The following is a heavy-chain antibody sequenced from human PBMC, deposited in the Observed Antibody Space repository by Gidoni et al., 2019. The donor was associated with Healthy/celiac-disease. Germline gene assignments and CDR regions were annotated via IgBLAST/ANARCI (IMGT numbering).Heavy chain of an antibody. CDR1: GGTFSSYA. J-gene: IGHJ3*02. CDR3: ARYPAGEMATHKPHGAFDI. Sequence: QVQLVQSGAEVKKPRSSVEVSCKAAGGTFSSYAISWVRQAPGQGLEWMGGIIPIFGTANYAQKCQGRVTSTADESTSTAYMELSSLRSEDTAVYYCARYPAGEMATHKPHGAFDIWGQGTMVTVSS. D-gene: IGHD3-10*01. CDR2: IIPIFGTA. V-gene: IGHV1-69*01.